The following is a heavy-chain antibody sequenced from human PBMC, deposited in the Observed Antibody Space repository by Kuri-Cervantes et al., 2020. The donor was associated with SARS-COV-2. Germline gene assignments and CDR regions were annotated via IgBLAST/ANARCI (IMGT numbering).Heavy chain of an antibody. CDR2: IWYGGSNK. V-gene: IGHV3-33*08. CDR3: AKSGRQYDV. D-gene: IGHD3-10*01. J-gene: IGHJ3*01. CDR1: GFTFSSYA. Sequence: GGSLRLSCAASGFTFSSYAMSWVRQAPGKGLEWVAVIWYGGSNKYYADSVKGRFTISRDNSKNTLYLQMNSLRAEDTAVYYCAKSGRQYDVWGQGTMVTVSS.